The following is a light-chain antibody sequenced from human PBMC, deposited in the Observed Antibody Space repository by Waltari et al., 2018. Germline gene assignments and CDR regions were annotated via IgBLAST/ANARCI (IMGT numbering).Light chain of an antibody. J-gene: IGLJ2*01. Sequence: QLVLTQSPSASASLGASVKLTCTLSSGHNNYAIAWHQQQPEKGPRYLVKVNRDGSHSKGDGSPDRFSRSSSGAERYLPISSLQPDDDADYYCQTWGAATVVFGGGTKLTVL. CDR3: QTWGAATVV. CDR2: VNRDGSH. CDR1: SGHNNYA. V-gene: IGLV4-69*01.